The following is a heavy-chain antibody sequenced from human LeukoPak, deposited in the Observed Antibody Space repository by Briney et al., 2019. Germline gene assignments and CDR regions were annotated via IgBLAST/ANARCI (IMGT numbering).Heavy chain of an antibody. J-gene: IGHJ3*02. CDR1: GFTVSSNY. CDR2: IYSGGST. Sequence: GGSLRLSCAASGFTVSSNYMSWVRQAPGKGLEWFSVIYSGGSTYYADSVKGRFTISRDNSKNTLYLQMNSLRAEDTAVYYCARSDSSGYYGHDAFDIWGQGTMVTVSS. D-gene: IGHD3-22*01. CDR3: ARSDSSGYYGHDAFDI. V-gene: IGHV3-53*01.